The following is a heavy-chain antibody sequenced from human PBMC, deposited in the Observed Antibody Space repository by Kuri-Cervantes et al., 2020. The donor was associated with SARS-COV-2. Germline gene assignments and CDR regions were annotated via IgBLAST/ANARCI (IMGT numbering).Heavy chain of an antibody. V-gene: IGHV1-69*05. CDR3: ATYPANWGKGGAFDI. CDR1: GGTFSSYA. Sequence: SVKVSCKASGGTFSSYAISWVRQAPGQGLEWMGGIIPIFGTANYAQKFQGRVTITTDESTSTAYMELSSLRSEDTAVYYCATYPANWGKGGAFDIWGQGTMVTVSS. CDR2: IIPIFGTA. D-gene: IGHD7-27*01. J-gene: IGHJ3*02.